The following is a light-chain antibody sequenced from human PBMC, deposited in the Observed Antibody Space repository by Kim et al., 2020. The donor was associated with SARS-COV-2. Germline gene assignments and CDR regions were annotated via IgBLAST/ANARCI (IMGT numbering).Light chain of an antibody. CDR1: SSDVGTYNR. V-gene: IGLV2-18*02. CDR2: GVS. J-gene: IGLJ2*01. CDR3: SSYTSSSGVV. Sequence: GQSVTISCTGASSDVGTYNRVSWYQQPPGTAPKLIIYGVSNRPSGVPDRFSGSKYGNTASLTISGLRAEDEADYYCSSYTSSSGVVFGGGTQLTVL.